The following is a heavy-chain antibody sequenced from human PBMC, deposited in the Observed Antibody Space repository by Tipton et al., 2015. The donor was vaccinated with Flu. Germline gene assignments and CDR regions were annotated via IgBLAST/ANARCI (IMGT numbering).Heavy chain of an antibody. CDR1: GYTFISYD. J-gene: IGHJ4*02. CDR2: MNPNSGNT. Sequence: QLVQSGAEVKKLGASVKVSCKASGYTFISYDINWVRQATGQGLEWMGWMNPNSGNTGFAQKFQGRVIMTRNTSISTAYMELSSRGSGDTAVYYCGRGVGSYSSWAFFDYWGQGTQVTASS. CDR3: GRGVGSYSSWAFFDY. D-gene: IGHD1-26*01. V-gene: IGHV1-8*01.